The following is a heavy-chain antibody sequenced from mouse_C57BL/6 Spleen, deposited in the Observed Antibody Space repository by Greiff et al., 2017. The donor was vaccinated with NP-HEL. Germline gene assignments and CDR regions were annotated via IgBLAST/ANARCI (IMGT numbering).Heavy chain of an antibody. CDR3: ARVGQLTFAY. D-gene: IGHD3-2*02. Sequence: QVQLQQPGAELVRPGSSVKLSCKASGYTFTSCWMHWVKQRPIQGLEWIGNIDPSDSETHYNQKFKDKATLTVDKSSSTAYMQLSSLTSEDSAVYYCARVGQLTFAYWGQGTLVTVSA. J-gene: IGHJ3*01. CDR2: IDPSDSET. CDR1: GYTFTSCW. V-gene: IGHV1-52*01.